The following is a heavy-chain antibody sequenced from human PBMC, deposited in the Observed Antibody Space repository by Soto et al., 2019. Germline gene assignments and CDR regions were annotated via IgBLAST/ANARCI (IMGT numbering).Heavy chain of an antibody. D-gene: IGHD3-3*01. Sequence: GQSLKISCKGSGYSFTSYWISWVRQMPGKGLEWMGRIDPSDSYTNYSPSFQGHVTISAAKSISTAYLQWSSLKASDTAMYYCARRYFYFWSGYPSMDVWGQGTTVTVCS. CDR2: IDPSDSYT. CDR3: ARRYFYFWSGYPSMDV. V-gene: IGHV5-10-1*01. J-gene: IGHJ6*02. CDR1: GYSFTSYW.